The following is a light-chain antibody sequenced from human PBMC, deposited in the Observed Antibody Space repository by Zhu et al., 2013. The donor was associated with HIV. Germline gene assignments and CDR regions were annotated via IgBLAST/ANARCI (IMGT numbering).Light chain of an antibody. CDR2: GTS. V-gene: IGKV3-20*01. CDR3: QQYGGSPRT. CDR1: QSVSSSY. Sequence: EIVLTQSPGTLSLSPGERATLSCRASQSVSSSYLAWYQQKLGQAPRLLIYGTSSRATGIPDRFSGSGSGTDFTLTISRLEPEDFAVYYCQQYGGSPRTFGQGTNLEIK. J-gene: IGKJ2*02.